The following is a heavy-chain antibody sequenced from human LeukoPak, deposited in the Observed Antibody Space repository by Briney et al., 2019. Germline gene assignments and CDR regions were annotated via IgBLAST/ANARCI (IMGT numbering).Heavy chain of an antibody. V-gene: IGHV4-34*01. J-gene: IGHJ6*03. CDR2: INHSGST. CDR3: ARVKHGSYYYYYMDV. D-gene: IGHD1-26*01. Sequence: PSETLSLTCAVYGGSFSGYYWSWIRQPPGKGLEWIGEINHSGSTNYNPSLKSRVTISVDTSKNQFSLKLSSVTAADTAVYYCARVKHGSYYYYYMDVWGKGTTVTVSS. CDR1: GGSFSGYY.